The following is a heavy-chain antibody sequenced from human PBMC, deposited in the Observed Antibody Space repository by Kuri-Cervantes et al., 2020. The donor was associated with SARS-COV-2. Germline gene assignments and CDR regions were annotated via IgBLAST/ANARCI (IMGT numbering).Heavy chain of an antibody. Sequence: SGPTLVKPTQTLTLTCTFSGFSLSTSGVGVGWIRQPPGKALEWLALIYWNDDKRYSPSLKSRLTITKDTSKNQVVLTMTNMDPVDTATYYCAHSRVEQHDPWYHYYYMDVWGKGTTVTVSS. CDR3: AHSRVEQHDPWYHYYYMDV. CDR2: IYWNDDK. V-gene: IGHV2-5*01. CDR1: GFSLSTSGVG. J-gene: IGHJ6*03. D-gene: IGHD6-13*01.